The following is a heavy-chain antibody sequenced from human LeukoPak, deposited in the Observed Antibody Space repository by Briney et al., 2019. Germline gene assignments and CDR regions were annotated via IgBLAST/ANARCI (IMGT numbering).Heavy chain of an antibody. D-gene: IGHD2-2*01. V-gene: IGHV4-39*07. J-gene: IGHJ4*02. CDR3: ARDSCSSTSCRRKFDN. Sequence: SETLSLTCTVSGGSITSSNYFWGWIRQSPGKGLEWIGSIYYSGSTYYNPSLKSRVTISVETSKIQFSLKLCSVTAADSAVYYCARDSCSSTSCRRKFDNWGQGTLVTVSS. CDR2: IYYSGST. CDR1: GGSITSSNYF.